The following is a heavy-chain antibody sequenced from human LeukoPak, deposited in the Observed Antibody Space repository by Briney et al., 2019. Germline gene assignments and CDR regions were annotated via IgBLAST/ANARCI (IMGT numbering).Heavy chain of an antibody. J-gene: IGHJ4*02. Sequence: GGSLSLSCAASGFTFSSYGIYWVRQAPGKGLEWVAVISNSGSNKYYADSMKGRFTVSRDNSKNTAYLQLNGLRTEDTAVYYCAKWGSGYYFDYWGQGTLVTVPS. D-gene: IGHD3-16*01. CDR1: GFTFSSYG. CDR2: ISNSGSNK. V-gene: IGHV3-30*18. CDR3: AKWGSGYYFDY.